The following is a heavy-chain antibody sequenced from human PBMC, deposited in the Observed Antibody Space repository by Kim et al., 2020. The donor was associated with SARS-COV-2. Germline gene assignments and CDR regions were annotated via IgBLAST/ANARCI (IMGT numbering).Heavy chain of an antibody. J-gene: IGHJ6*01. CDR1: GFTFSNYW. CDR3: ARDPHGAERGYGMDA. V-gene: IGHV3-7*01. CDR2: IRQDGGDT. D-gene: IGHD3-10*01. Sequence: GGSLRLSCVASGFTFSNYWMSWVRQGAAKGLEWVANIRQDGGDTVYLDSVKGRFTISRDNSKNYLYLQMNSLRDDDTAVYYCARDPHGAERGYGMDAWGLGTKVTV.